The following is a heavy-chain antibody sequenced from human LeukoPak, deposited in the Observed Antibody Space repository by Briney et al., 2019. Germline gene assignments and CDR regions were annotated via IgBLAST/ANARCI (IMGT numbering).Heavy chain of an antibody. CDR3: ARDGEYSSGWSKGGDFDY. V-gene: IGHV1-18*01. CDR1: GYTFSNYG. Sequence: ASVKVSCKASGYTFSNYGISWVRQAPGQGLEWMGWISAYNGNTNYAQKLQGRVTMTTDTSTSTAYMELRSLRSDDTAVYYCARDGEYSSGWSKGGDFDYWGQGTLVTVSS. CDR2: ISAYNGNT. J-gene: IGHJ4*02. D-gene: IGHD6-19*01.